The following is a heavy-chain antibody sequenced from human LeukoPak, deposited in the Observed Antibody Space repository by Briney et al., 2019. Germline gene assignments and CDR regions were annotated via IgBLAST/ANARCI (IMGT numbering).Heavy chain of an antibody. CDR2: ISAYNGNT. Sequence: ASVKVSCKASGYTFTSYGISWVRQAPGQGLEWMGWISAYNGNTNYAQKLQGRVTMTTDTSTSTAYMELRSLRSDDTAVYYCARDSFREMATPNWLDPWGQGTLVTVSS. D-gene: IGHD5-24*01. CDR3: ARDSFREMATPNWLDP. CDR1: GYTFTSYG. V-gene: IGHV1-18*01. J-gene: IGHJ5*02.